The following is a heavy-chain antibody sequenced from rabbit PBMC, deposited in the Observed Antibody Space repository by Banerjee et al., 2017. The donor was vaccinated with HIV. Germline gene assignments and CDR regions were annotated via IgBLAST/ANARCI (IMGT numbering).Heavy chain of an antibody. J-gene: IGHJ4*01. CDR1: GFSFSSSYW. V-gene: IGHV1S45*01. Sequence: QEQLVESGGDLVQPEGSLTLTCTASGFSFSSSYWICWVRQAPGKGLEWIACIYSGTSVTTYYAPWAKGRFTISKTSSTTVTLQMTSLTAADTATYFCARAPYDDAGDYDWPFDLWGQGTLVTVS. CDR2: IYSGTSVTT. CDR3: ARAPYDDAGDYDWPFDL. D-gene: IGHD2-1*01.